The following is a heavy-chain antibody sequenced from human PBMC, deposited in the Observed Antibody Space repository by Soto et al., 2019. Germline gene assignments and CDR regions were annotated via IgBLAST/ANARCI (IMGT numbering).Heavy chain of an antibody. J-gene: IGHJ4*02. CDR1: GGSFSDDY. D-gene: IGHD2-21*01. V-gene: IGHV4-34*01. CDR3: GRRPKAMVVANY. CDR2: INHSGST. Sequence: SSETLSLTCAVYGGSFSDDYWSWIRQSPGKGLEWIGEINHSGSTNYNPSLKSRVTISVDTSKKQISLNLTSVTAADTAVYYCGRRPKAMVVANYWGQGTPVTVSS.